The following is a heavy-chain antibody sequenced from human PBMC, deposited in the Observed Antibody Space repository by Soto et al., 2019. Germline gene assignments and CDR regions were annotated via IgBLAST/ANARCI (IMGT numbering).Heavy chain of an antibody. J-gene: IGHJ4*02. CDR1: GFTFSSYG. Sequence: PGGSLRLSCAASGFTFSSYGMHWVRQAPGKGLEWVAVISYDGSNKYYADSVKGRFTISRDNSKNTLYLQMNSLRAEDTAVYYCASPRVVGATTDFDYWGQGTLVTVSS. V-gene: IGHV3-30*03. D-gene: IGHD1-26*01. CDR3: ASPRVVGATTDFDY. CDR2: ISYDGSNK.